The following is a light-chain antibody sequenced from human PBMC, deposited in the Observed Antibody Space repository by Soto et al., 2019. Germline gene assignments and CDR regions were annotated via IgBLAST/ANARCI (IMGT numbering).Light chain of an antibody. CDR2: KAS. V-gene: IGKV1-5*03. J-gene: IGKJ1*01. CDR1: QSISSR. CDR3: QQYNSYCT. Sequence: DIQMTQSPSTLSASVGDRVTITCRASQSISSRLAWYQQKPGKAPKLLIYKASSLESGVPSRFSGSGSGTEFTLTISSLQPDDFATYYCQQYNSYCTFGQGTKVDIK.